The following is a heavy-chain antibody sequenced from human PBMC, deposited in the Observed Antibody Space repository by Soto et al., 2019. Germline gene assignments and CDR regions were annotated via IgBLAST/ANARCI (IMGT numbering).Heavy chain of an antibody. Sequence: VGSLRLSCAASGFTFSSYAMSWVRQAPGKGLEWVSAISGSGGSTYYADSVKGRFTISRDNSKNTLYLQMNSLRAEDTAVYYWAKVRGFHCSSTRCLGFDYWGQGTLVTVSS. D-gene: IGHD2-2*01. J-gene: IGHJ4*02. CDR1: GFTFSSYA. CDR3: AKVRGFHCSSTRCLGFDY. CDR2: ISGSGGST. V-gene: IGHV3-23*01.